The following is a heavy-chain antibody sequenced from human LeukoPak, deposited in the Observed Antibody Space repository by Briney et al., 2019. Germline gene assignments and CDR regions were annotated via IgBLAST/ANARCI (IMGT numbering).Heavy chain of an antibody. D-gene: IGHD4-11*01. CDR2: ISGSSGYT. J-gene: IGHJ3*02. Sequence: GGSLRLSCAASGFTFSISGMHWVRQAPGKGLEWVSHISGSSGYTNYADSVKGRFTISRDNAKNSLHLQMNSLRAEDTAVYYCARGGLNYADAFDIWGQGTMVTVSS. V-gene: IGHV3-21*05. CDR1: GFTFSISG. CDR3: ARGGLNYADAFDI.